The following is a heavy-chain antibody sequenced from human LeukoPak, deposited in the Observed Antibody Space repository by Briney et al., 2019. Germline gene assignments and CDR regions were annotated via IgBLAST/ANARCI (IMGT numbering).Heavy chain of an antibody. J-gene: IGHJ4*02. V-gene: IGHV4-4*07. CDR1: GGSFSSYY. CDR2: IYTSGST. Sequence: PSETLSLTCTVSGGSFSSYYWSWVRQPAGKGPEWIGRIYTSGSTNYNPSLKSRVTISADTSKNQFSLKLSSVTVADTAVYYCTRDRGDYGGPDYWGRGTLVTVSS. D-gene: IGHD4-23*01. CDR3: TRDRGDYGGPDY.